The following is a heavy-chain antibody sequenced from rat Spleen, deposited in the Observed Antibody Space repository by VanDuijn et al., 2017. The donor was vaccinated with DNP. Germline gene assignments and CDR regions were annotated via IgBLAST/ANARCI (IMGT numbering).Heavy chain of an antibody. CDR1: GFTFSYYG. J-gene: IGHJ1*01. CDR3: ARHYGGYSYYWYFDF. D-gene: IGHD1-11*01. CDR2: ISASGGST. V-gene: IGHV5S13*01. Sequence: EVQLVESGGGLVQPGRSLKLSCAASGFTFSYYGMAWVRQAPKKGLEWVASISASGGSTYYPDSVKGRFTIARENAKSTLYLQMDSLRSEDTATYYCARHYGGYSYYWYFDFWGPGTMVTVSS.